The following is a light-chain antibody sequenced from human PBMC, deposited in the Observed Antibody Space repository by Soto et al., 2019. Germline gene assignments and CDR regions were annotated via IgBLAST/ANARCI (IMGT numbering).Light chain of an antibody. Sequence: DIQMTQSPSSLSASVGDRVTITCRASQSISTYLNWYQQKPGKAPNLLIFAASTLQSGVPSRFSGSGSGTDFTLTIRSLQHEDFETYYCQQSYTAPLTLGGGTKVDIK. V-gene: IGKV1-39*01. CDR3: QQSYTAPLT. CDR2: AAS. J-gene: IGKJ4*01. CDR1: QSISTY.